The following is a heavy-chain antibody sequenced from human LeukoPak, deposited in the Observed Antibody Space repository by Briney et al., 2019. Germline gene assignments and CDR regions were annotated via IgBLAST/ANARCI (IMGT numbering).Heavy chain of an antibody. CDR1: GFTFSSYG. J-gene: IGHJ4*02. CDR3: AKDLFGSTSVLDY. V-gene: IGHV3-30*18. CDR2: ISYDGSNK. D-gene: IGHD2-2*01. Sequence: PGESLRLSCAASGFTFSSYGMHWVRQAPGKGLEWVAVISYDGSNKYYADSVKGRFTISRDNSKNTLYPQMNSLRAEDTAVYYCAKDLFGSTSVLDYWGQGTLVTVSS.